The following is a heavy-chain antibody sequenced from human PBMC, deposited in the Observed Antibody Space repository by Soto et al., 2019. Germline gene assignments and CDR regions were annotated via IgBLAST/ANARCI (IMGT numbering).Heavy chain of an antibody. D-gene: IGHD4-17*01. Sequence: SETLSLTCAVSGYSISSGYYWGWIRQPPGKGLEWIGSIYHSESTYYNPSLKSRVTISVDTSKNQFSLKLSSVTAADTAVYYCARVGDYGDHKFDPWGQGTLVTVYS. J-gene: IGHJ5*02. CDR3: ARVGDYGDHKFDP. CDR2: IYHSEST. V-gene: IGHV4-38-2*01. CDR1: GYSISSGYY.